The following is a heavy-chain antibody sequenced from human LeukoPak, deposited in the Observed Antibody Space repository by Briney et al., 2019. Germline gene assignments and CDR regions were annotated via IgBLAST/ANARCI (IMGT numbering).Heavy chain of an antibody. CDR3: ARQDGYNPDY. D-gene: IGHD5-24*01. CDR1: GFTFSSYG. CDR2: IWYDGSNK. Sequence: PGRSLRLSCAASGFTFSSYGMHWVRQAPGKGLEWVAVIWYDGSNKYYADSVKGRFTIPRDNSKNTLYLQMNSLRAEDTAVYYCARQDGYNPDYWGQGTLVTVSS. V-gene: IGHV3-33*01. J-gene: IGHJ4*02.